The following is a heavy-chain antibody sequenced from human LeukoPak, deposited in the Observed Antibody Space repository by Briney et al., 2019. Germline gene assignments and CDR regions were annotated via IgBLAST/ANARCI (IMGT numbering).Heavy chain of an antibody. Sequence: PGRSLRLSCAASGFTFSSYAMSWVRQAPGKGLEWVSIISKNGAGTYYADSAKGRFTISRDTSKNTLYLQMNSLRTDDTAVYYCAKARYCGTGGCNFDYWGQGTLVTVSS. CDR3: AKARYCGTGGCNFDY. CDR2: ISKNGAGT. CDR1: GFTFSSYA. D-gene: IGHD2-15*01. J-gene: IGHJ4*02. V-gene: IGHV3-23*01.